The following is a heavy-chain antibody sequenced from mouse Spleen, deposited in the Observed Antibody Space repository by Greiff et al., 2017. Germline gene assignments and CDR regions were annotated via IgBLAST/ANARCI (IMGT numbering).Heavy chain of an antibody. CDR1: GYTFTSYW. D-gene: IGHD1-2*01. CDR3: ARSGFITTATSPFAY. Sequence: QVQLQQPGAELVKPGASVKMSCKASGYTFTSYWITWVKQRPGQGLEWIGDIYPGSGSTNYNEKFKSKATLTVDTSSSTAYMQLSSLTSEDSAVYYCARSGFITTATSPFAYWGQGTLVTVSA. V-gene: IGHV1-55*01. CDR2: IYPGSGST. J-gene: IGHJ3*01.